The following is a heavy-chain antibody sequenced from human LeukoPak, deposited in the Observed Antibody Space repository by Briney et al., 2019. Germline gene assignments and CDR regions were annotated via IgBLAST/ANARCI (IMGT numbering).Heavy chain of an antibody. CDR1: GYTLTELS. J-gene: IGHJ5*02. Sequence: ASVKVSCKVSGYTLTELSMHWVRQAPGKVLEWMGGFDPEDGETIYAQKFQGRVTMTEDTSTDTAYMELSSLRSEDTAVYYCATIGDIVVVQAENWFDPWGQGTLVTVSS. V-gene: IGHV1-24*01. CDR2: FDPEDGET. CDR3: ATIGDIVVVQAENWFDP. D-gene: IGHD2-2*01.